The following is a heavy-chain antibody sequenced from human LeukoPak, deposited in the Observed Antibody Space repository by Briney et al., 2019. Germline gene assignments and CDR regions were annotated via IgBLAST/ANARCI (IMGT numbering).Heavy chain of an antibody. J-gene: IGHJ5*01. CDR2: IDNSGSA. D-gene: IGHD5-24*01. V-gene: IGHV4-59*08. CDR1: GGSIKSYY. CDR3: ARHLVRDGYNYFFGS. Sequence: SETLSLTCTVSGGSIKSYYWSWIRQPPGKRLEWIGYIDNSGSANRNPSLESRVTISADTSKNQFFLKLSSVTAADTAVYYCARHLVRDGYNYFFGSWGQGTLVTVSS.